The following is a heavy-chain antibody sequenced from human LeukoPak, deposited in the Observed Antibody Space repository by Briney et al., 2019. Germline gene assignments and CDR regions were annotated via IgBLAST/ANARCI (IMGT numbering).Heavy chain of an antibody. Sequence: GGSLRLSCEGSGFTFSSYWMTWVHQAPGKGLEWVANIKQDGSVKYYMDSVKGRFTISRDNAKNSQFLQMNSLRAEDTAVYYCARIGYSSSSLDYWGQGTLVTVSS. D-gene: IGHD6-6*01. V-gene: IGHV3-7*01. CDR3: ARIGYSSSSLDY. CDR1: GFTFSSYW. CDR2: IKQDGSVK. J-gene: IGHJ4*02.